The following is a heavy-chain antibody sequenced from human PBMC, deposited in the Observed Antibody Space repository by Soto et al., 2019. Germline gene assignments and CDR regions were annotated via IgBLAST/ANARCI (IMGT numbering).Heavy chain of an antibody. D-gene: IGHD3-16*01. CDR1: GASVGSRAHH. CDR3: VTEYYQTDDYHKID. CDR2: VHYSGDT. Sequence: QVQLQESGPGLLRPSETLSLTCAVSGASVGSRAHHWSWIRQTPGKGLEWIAYVHYSGDTKSNPSLQSRGTISMDRSRNLISLWLSSVPAADTAIYYCVTEYYQTDDYHKIDWGQGTLVTVSS. J-gene: IGHJ4*02. V-gene: IGHV4-61*08.